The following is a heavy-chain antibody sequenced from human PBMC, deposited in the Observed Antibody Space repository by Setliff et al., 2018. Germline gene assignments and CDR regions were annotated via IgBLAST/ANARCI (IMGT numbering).Heavy chain of an antibody. Sequence: ASVKVSCKGSGYTFTTYAMGWMRQAPGQGLEWMGWINTNTGNPSYAQGFTGRFVFSLDTSVSTAYLQISSLKAEDTALYYCARASRFGTIKYRGDYYMDVWGKGTTVTVSS. CDR1: GYTFTTYA. CDR2: INTNTGNP. D-gene: IGHD3-10*01. J-gene: IGHJ6*03. V-gene: IGHV7-4-1*02. CDR3: ARASRFGTIKYRGDYYMDV.